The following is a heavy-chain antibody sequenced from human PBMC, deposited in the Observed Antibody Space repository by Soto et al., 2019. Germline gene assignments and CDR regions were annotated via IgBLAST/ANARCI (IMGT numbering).Heavy chain of an antibody. CDR2: IKQDGSEK. CDR3: VTDYLAY. CDR1: GFTFSDYW. J-gene: IGHJ4*02. Sequence: EVQLVESGGGLVQPGGSLTLSCAASGFTFSDYWMLWVSQAPGKGLEWVAKIKQDGSEKYYVDSVKGRFTISRDNANNYLYLQMDSLRVEDTAVYYCVTDYLAYWGQGTLLTVSS. D-gene: IGHD3-16*02. V-gene: IGHV3-7*05.